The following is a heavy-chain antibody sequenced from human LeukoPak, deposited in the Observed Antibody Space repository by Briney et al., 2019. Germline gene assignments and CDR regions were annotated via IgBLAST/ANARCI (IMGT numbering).Heavy chain of an antibody. CDR3: ARQTGSGLFILP. Sequence: SETLSLTCTVSGGSISSSSYYWGWIRQPPGKGLEWIGSMYYSGSTYYNPSLKSRVTISVDTSKNQFSLKLGSVTAADTAVYYCARQTGSGLFILPGGQGTLVTVSS. J-gene: IGHJ4*02. D-gene: IGHD3/OR15-3a*01. CDR2: MYYSGST. CDR1: GGSISSSSYY. V-gene: IGHV4-39*01.